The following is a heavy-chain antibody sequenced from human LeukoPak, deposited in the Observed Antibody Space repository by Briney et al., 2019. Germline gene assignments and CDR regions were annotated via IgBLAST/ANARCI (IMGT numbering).Heavy chain of an antibody. CDR3: ARGLYSSGWIRD. J-gene: IGHJ4*02. CDR1: GGSFSGYY. D-gene: IGHD6-19*01. V-gene: IGHV4-34*01. Sequence: SETLSLTCAVYGGSFSGYYWSWIRQPPGKGLEWIGEINHSGSTNHNPSLKSRVTISVDTSKNQFSLKLSSVTAADTAVYYCARGLYSSGWIRDWGQGTLVTVSS. CDR2: INHSGST.